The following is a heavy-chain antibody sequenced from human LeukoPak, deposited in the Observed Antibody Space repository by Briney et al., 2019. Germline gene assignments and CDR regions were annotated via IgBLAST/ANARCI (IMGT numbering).Heavy chain of an antibody. CDR1: GGSSSGSY. J-gene: IGHJ4*02. CDR2: INHSGST. CDR3: AIGGFYLSAPPHY. V-gene: IGHV4-34*01. D-gene: IGHD2/OR15-2a*01. Sequence: SETLSLTCAVYGGSSSGSYWSWIPQPQGRGLGWIGEINHSGSTNYNPSLKSRVTISVDTSKNQFSLKLSSVTAADTAVYYCAIGGFYLSAPPHYWGQGTLVTVSS.